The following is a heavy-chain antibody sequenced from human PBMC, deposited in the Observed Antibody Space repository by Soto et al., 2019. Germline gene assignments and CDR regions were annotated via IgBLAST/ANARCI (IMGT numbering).Heavy chain of an antibody. CDR3: ARDTVTTFIDY. CDR2: INYNSGAI. J-gene: IGHJ4*02. D-gene: IGHD4-17*01. Sequence: SLXLSCASSGFTFRTYNMTWVRQSPGKGLEWVSYINYNSGAIYYAGSVKGRFIISRDNAKNSLYLQMNSLRAEDTAVYYCARDTVTTFIDYWGQGTLVTVSS. V-gene: IGHV3-48*04. CDR1: GFTFRTYN.